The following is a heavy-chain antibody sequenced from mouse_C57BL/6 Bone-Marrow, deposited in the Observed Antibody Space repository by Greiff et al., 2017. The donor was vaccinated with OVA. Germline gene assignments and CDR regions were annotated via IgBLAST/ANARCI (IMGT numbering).Heavy chain of an antibody. J-gene: IGHJ3*01. CDR3: AGFWVSFAY. V-gene: IGHV1-42*01. CDR2: INPSTGGT. CDR1: GYSFTGYY. D-gene: IGHD4-1*01. Sequence: EVKLVESGPELVKPGASVKISCKASGYSFTGYYMNWVKQSPEKSLEWIGEINPSTGGTTYNQKFKAKATLTVDKSSSTAYMQLKSLTSEDSAVYYCAGFWVSFAYWGQGTLVTVSA.